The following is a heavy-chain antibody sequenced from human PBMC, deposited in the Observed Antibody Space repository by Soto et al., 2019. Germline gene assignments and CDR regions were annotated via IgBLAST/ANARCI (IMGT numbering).Heavy chain of an antibody. J-gene: IGHJ5*02. V-gene: IGHV1-18*04. Sequence: ASVKVSCKASGYTFTSYGISWVRQAPGQGLEWMGWISAYNGNTNYAQKLQGRVTMTTDTSTSTAYMELRSLRSDDTAVYYCAREPRGYSYGFGVFDPWGQGTLVTVSS. CDR1: GYTFTSYG. CDR2: ISAYNGNT. CDR3: AREPRGYSYGFGVFDP. D-gene: IGHD5-18*01.